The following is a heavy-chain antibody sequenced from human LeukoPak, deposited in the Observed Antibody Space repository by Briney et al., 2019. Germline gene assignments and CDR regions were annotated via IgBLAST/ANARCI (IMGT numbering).Heavy chain of an antibody. CDR2: ISAYNGNT. J-gene: IGHJ4*02. Sequence: APVKVSCKASSYTFTSYGIGWVRQAPGRGLEWMGWISAYNGNTNYAQKLQGRVTMTTDTSTSTAYMELRSLRSDDTAVYYCARGRGSGSYRGFDYWGQGTLVTVSS. CDR1: SYTFTSYG. D-gene: IGHD1-26*01. CDR3: ARGRGSGSYRGFDY. V-gene: IGHV1-18*01.